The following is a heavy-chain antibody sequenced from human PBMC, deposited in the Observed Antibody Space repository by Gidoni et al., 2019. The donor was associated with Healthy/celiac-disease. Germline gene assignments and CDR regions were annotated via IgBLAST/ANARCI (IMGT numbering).Heavy chain of an antibody. CDR1: VFTFSSFR. CDR2: ISRSSSYI. V-gene: IGHV3-21*01. D-gene: IGHD4-4*01. J-gene: IGHJ6*02. Sequence: EVQLVESGGGLVKPVGSLRLSFPASVFTFSSFRMHWVRQDPGNGLEWVLYISRSSSYIFYADSVKGRFTIFRDKAKNSLYLQMNSLRAEDTAVYYCARDPSSVTTPPYYYYGMDVWGQGTTVTVSS. CDR3: ARDPSSVTTPPYYYYGMDV.